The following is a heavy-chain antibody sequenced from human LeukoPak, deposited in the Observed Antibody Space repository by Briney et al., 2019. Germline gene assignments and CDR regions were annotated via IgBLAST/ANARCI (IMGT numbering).Heavy chain of an antibody. CDR1: GFTFSSYS. CDR2: ISGSGGST. J-gene: IGHJ3*02. D-gene: IGHD3-16*01. CDR3: AHFRGGEAFDI. V-gene: IGHV3-23*01. Sequence: GGSLRLSCAASGFTFSSYSMNWVRQAPGKGLEWVSAISGSGGSTYYADSVKGRFTISRDNSKNTLYLQMNSLRAEDTAAYYCAHFRGGEAFDIWGQGTMVTVSS.